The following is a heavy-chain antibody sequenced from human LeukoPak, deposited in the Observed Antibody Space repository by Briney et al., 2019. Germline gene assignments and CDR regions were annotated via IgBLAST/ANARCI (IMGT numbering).Heavy chain of an antibody. Sequence: ASVNVSCKTSGYTFTTYGISWLRQAPGQGLEWVGWTSTSNGNTNYAQKLQGRVTMTTDTSTTTAYMELTSLRADDTAVYYCARDVGSYSSMGSCFDPWGQGTLVTVSS. J-gene: IGHJ5*02. CDR3: ARDVGSYSSMGSCFDP. D-gene: IGHD6-13*01. CDR2: TSTSNGNT. V-gene: IGHV1-18*01. CDR1: GYTFTTYG.